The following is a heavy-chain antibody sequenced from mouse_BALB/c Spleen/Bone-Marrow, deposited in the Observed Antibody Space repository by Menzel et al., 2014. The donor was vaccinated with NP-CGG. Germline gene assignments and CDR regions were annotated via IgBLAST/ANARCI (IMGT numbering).Heavy chain of an antibody. CDR1: GYAFTNYL. V-gene: IGHV1-54*01. D-gene: IGHD2-12*01. CDR2: INPGSGGT. Sequence: VQLQQSGAELVRPGTSVKVSCKASGYAFTNYLIEWVKQRPGQGLEWIGVINPGSGGTNYNEKFKGKAALTADKSSSTAYMQFSSLTSDDSAVYFCARLRRGGFYTMDYWGQGTSVTVSS. CDR3: ARLRRGGFYTMDY. J-gene: IGHJ4*01.